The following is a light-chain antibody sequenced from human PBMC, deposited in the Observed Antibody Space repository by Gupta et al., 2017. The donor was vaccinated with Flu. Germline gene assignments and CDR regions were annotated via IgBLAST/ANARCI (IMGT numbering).Light chain of an antibody. J-gene: IGKJ1*01. Sequence: PSSLSASVGDRVTSTCRASQGIRNDLAWYQQKQGRAPKLLIYAASSLQSGVPSRFSGSGSGTDFTLTISSLQPEDFATYYCLQDYSYPRTFGQGTKVEIK. CDR3: LQDYSYPRT. CDR2: AAS. CDR1: QGIRND. V-gene: IGKV1-6*01.